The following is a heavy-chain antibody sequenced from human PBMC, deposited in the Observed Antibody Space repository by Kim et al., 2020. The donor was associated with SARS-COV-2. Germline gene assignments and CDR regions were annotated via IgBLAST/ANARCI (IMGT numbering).Heavy chain of an antibody. D-gene: IGHD6-19*01. Sequence: YTQARKRRVTISVDAYKNQLSLKLSSVTAADTAVYYCARHSGIAVAGLGYWGQGTLVTVSS. CDR3: ARHSGIAVAGLGY. V-gene: IGHV4-39*01. J-gene: IGHJ4*02.